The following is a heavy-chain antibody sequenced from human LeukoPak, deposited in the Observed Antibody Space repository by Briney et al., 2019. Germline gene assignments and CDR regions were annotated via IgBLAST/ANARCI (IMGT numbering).Heavy chain of an antibody. CDR2: INHSGST. V-gene: IGHV4-31*03. CDR1: GGSISSGGYY. D-gene: IGHD5-12*01. CDR3: ASPPASRYSGYGY. Sequence: SETLSLTCTVSGGSISSGGYYWSWIRQHPGKGLEWIGEINHSGSTNYNPSLKSRVTISVDTSKNQFSLKLSSVTAADTAVYYCASPPASRYSGYGYWGQGTLVTVSS. J-gene: IGHJ4*02.